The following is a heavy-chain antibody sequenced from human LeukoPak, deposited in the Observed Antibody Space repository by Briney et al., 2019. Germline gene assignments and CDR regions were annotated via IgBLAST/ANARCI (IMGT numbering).Heavy chain of an antibody. CDR2: IWYDGSNK. V-gene: IGHV3-33*06. CDR1: GFTFSSYG. J-gene: IGHJ4*02. CDR3: AKEGYDYVWGSYPQPFDY. D-gene: IGHD3-16*02. Sequence: GGSLRLSCAASGFTFSSYGMHWVRQAPGKGLEWVAVIWYDGSNKYYADSVKGRFTISRDDSKNTLYLQMNSLRAEDTAVYYCAKEGYDYVWGSYPQPFDYWGQGTLVTVSS.